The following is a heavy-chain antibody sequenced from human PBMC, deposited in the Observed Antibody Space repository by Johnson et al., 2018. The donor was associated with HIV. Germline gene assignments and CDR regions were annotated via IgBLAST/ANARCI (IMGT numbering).Heavy chain of an antibody. CDR3: AKDRAEVVVVHDALDM. Sequence: MLLVESGGGLVKPGGSLRLSCAASGFTFSSYGMNWVRQAPGKGLEWVAVISYDGSNEYYGDSVKGRFSISRDNYKKKLYLQMNSLRPEDTAVYYCAKDRAEVVVVHDALDMWGQGTMVTVSS. D-gene: IGHD3-22*01. V-gene: IGHV3-30*18. CDR2: ISYDGSNE. J-gene: IGHJ3*02. CDR1: GFTFSSYG.